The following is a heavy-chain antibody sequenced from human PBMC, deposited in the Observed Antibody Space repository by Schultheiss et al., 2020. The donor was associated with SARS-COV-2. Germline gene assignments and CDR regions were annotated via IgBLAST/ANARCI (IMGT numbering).Heavy chain of an antibody. CDR3: ARGPVGSGSYYLTSFDY. CDR1: GGTFSSYA. CDR2: IIPIFGTA. Sequence: SVKVSCKASGGTFSSYAISWVRQAPGQGLEWMGGIIPIFGTANYAQKFQGRVTMTRNTSISTAYMELSSLRSEDTAVYYCARGPVGSGSYYLTSFDYWGQGTLVTVSS. D-gene: IGHD1-26*01. J-gene: IGHJ4*02. V-gene: IGHV1-69*05.